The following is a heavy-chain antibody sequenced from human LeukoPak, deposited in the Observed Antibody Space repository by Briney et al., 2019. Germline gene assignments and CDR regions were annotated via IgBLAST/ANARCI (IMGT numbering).Heavy chain of an antibody. CDR2: ISSSSTYI. Sequence: GGSLRLSCAASGFTFSSSSMNWVRQAPGKGLEWVSYISSSSTYIYYADSVKGRFTISRDNAKNSLYLQMNSLRAEDTAVYYCARESKEELLWFGELSGYYGMDVWGQGTTVTVSS. V-gene: IGHV3-21*01. D-gene: IGHD3-10*01. CDR3: ARESKEELLWFGELSGYYGMDV. J-gene: IGHJ6*02. CDR1: GFTFSSSS.